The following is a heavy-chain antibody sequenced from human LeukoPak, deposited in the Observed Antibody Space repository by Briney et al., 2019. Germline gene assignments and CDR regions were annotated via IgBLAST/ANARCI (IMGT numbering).Heavy chain of an antibody. CDR2: IYTSGST. V-gene: IGHV4-61*02. CDR3: ASEVRGVLYWFDP. Sequence: SETLSLTCTVSAGSISSSSYYWSWIRQPAGKGLEWIGRIYTSGSTNYNPSLKSRVTISVDTSKNQFSLKLSSVTAADTAVYYCASEVRGVLYWFDPWGQGTLVTVSS. J-gene: IGHJ5*02. CDR1: AGSISSSSYY. D-gene: IGHD3-10*01.